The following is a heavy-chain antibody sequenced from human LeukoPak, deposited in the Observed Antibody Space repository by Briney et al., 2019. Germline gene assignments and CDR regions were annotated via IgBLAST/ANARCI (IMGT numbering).Heavy chain of an antibody. CDR1: GXSINNFY. Sequence: SETLSLTCTVSGXSINNFYWTWIRQPPGKGLECIGYVYYTGSTYYNPSLKNRVTISVDTSRNQFSLRLNYVTAADTAVYYCARDSSTVTTRHFDYWGQGTLVTVSS. J-gene: IGHJ4*02. CDR2: VYYTGST. V-gene: IGHV4-59*01. CDR3: ARDSSTVTTRHFDY. D-gene: IGHD4-17*01.